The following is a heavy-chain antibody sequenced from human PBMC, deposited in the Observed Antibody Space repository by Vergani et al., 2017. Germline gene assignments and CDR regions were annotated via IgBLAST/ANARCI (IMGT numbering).Heavy chain of an antibody. V-gene: IGHV1-8*02. CDR1: GGTFSSYA. Sequence: QVQLVQSGAEVKKPGSSVKVSCKASGGTFSSYAINWVRQATGQGLEWMGWMNPNSGNTGYAQKFQGRVTMTRNTSISTAYMELSSLRSEDTAVYYCARGFSLLTTSDAFDIWGQGTMVTVSS. CDR2: MNPNSGNT. J-gene: IGHJ3*02. D-gene: IGHD4/OR15-4a*01. CDR3: ARGFSLLTTSDAFDI.